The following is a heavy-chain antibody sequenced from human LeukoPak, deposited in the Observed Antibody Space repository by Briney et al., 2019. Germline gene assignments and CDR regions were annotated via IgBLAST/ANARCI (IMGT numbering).Heavy chain of an antibody. CDR3: ASISGTYYFDY. J-gene: IGHJ4*02. CDR1: GFSISNYW. V-gene: IGHV3-7*02. Sequence: GGSLRLSCAVSGFSISNYWMSWVRHIPGKGLEWVANINQDGSEKYYVDSVKGRFTISRDNAKNSLYLQMNSLRAEDAAVYYCASISGTYYFDYWGQGTLVTVSS. D-gene: IGHD1-26*01. CDR2: INQDGSEK.